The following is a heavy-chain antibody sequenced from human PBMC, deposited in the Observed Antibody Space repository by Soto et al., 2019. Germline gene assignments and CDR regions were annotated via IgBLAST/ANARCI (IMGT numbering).Heavy chain of an antibody. CDR2: ISAYNGNT. D-gene: IGHD3-10*01. J-gene: IGHJ6*02. CDR1: GYTFTSYG. Sequence: QVQLVQSGAEVKKPGASVKVSCKASGYTFTSYGISWVRQAPGQGLEWMGWISAYNGNTNYAQKLQGRVTMTTDTHTRTAYIELRSLRSDDTAVYYCARDSQYGSDPGGMDVWGQGTTVTVSS. CDR3: ARDSQYGSDPGGMDV. V-gene: IGHV1-18*01.